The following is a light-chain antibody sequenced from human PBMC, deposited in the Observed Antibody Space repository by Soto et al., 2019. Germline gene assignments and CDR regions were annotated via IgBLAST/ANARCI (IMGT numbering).Light chain of an antibody. CDR3: TSYTTSSTHWV. Sequence: QSALTQPASVSGSPGQSITISCTGTSSDVGGYNYVSWYQQHPDKAPKLMIYEVSNRPSGVSNRFSGSKSGNTASLTISVLHAEDEADYYCTSYTTSSTHWVFGGGTKLTVL. J-gene: IGLJ3*02. CDR1: SSDVGGYNY. V-gene: IGLV2-14*01. CDR2: EVS.